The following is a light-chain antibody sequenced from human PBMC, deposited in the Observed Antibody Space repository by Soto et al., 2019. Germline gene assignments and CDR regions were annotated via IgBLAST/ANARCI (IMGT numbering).Light chain of an antibody. CDR3: QQSYTTPLT. CDR1: QNINNY. J-gene: IGKJ4*01. Sequence: DVQVTQSPSSLSASVGDRVTITCRASQNINNYLNWYQQKPGKAPKLLISVGSNLQSGVPSRFSGRGSGTEFTLTISSLQPEDFATYYCQQSYTTPLTFGGGTKVEI. V-gene: IGKV1-39*01. CDR2: VGS.